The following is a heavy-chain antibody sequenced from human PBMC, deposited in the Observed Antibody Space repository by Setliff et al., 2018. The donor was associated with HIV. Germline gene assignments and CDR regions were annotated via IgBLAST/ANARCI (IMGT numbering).Heavy chain of an antibody. J-gene: IGHJ4*02. D-gene: IGHD3-3*01. CDR3: ARGSGTYYDFWSGYGIDY. Sequence: GGSLRLSCAASGFSVSNSYMNWVRQAPGKGLEWVSVIYSGGSTYYADSVKGRFTISRDNSKNTLYLQMNSLRAEDTAVYYCARGSGTYYDFWSGYGIDYWGQGTLVTVSS. V-gene: IGHV3-53*01. CDR1: GFSVSNSY. CDR2: IYSGGST.